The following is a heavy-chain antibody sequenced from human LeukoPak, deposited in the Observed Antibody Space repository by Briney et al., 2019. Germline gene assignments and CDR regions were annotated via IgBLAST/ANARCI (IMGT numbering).Heavy chain of an antibody. CDR2: TVSEIDGGTT. CDR3: TTDEDWNYARKDV. V-gene: IGHV3-15*04. D-gene: IGHD1-7*01. J-gene: IGHJ6*02. CDR1: GIIFSSYA. Sequence: GGSLRLSCAASGIIFSSYAMSWVRQVPGKGLEWVGQTVSEIDGGTTDYAAPVKGRFTISRDDSKSTLYLQMNSLKIEDTAVYYCTTDEDWNYARKDVWGQGATVIVSS.